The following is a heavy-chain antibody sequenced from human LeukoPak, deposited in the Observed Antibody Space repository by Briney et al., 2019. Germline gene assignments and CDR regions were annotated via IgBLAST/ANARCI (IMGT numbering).Heavy chain of an antibody. CDR3: ARSPYDSSGYYFPNWFDP. CDR2: IIPIFGTT. J-gene: IGHJ5*02. D-gene: IGHD3-22*01. V-gene: IGHV1-69*13. Sequence: SVKVSCKASGGTLSRYATSCVRQAPGQGPEWMGGIIPIFGTTNYAQKFQGRVTITADESTSTAYMELSSLRSEDTAVYYCARSPYDSSGYYFPNWFDPWGQGTLVTVSS. CDR1: GGTLSRYA.